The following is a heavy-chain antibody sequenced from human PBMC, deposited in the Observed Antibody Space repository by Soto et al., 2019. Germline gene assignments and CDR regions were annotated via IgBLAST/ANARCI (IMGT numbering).Heavy chain of an antibody. CDR2: ISSSGYI. J-gene: IGHJ6*02. D-gene: IGHD2-15*01. Sequence: GGSLRLSCAASGFNFNSYTINWVRQAPGERLEWLSSISSSGYIFSTDSVRGRFTISRDNAKNSVYLQINSLRAEDTAVYFCARDCSGGSCYPGMDVWGQGTTVTVSS. V-gene: IGHV3-21*01. CDR3: ARDCSGGSCYPGMDV. CDR1: GFNFNSYT.